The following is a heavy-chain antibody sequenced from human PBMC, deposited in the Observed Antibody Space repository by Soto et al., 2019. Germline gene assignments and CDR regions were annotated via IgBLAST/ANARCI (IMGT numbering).Heavy chain of an antibody. J-gene: IGHJ5*02. CDR1: GFSFSSYS. Sequence: EVQLVESGGGLVKPGGSLRLSCAASGFSFSSYSMNWVRQAPGKGLGWVSSISSSTSYINYADSVKGRFTISRDNAKKSLYLHMNSLRAEDTAVYYCARGYTGYCSGGTCYWFDPWGQGTLVTVSS. V-gene: IGHV3-21*01. CDR2: ISSSTSYI. D-gene: IGHD2-15*01. CDR3: ARGYTGYCSGGTCYWFDP.